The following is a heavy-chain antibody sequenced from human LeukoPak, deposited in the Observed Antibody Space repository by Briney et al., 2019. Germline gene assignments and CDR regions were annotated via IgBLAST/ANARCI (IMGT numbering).Heavy chain of an antibody. Sequence: GGSLKLSCAASGFTFSGSAMHWVRQASGKGLEWVGRIRSKANSYATAYAASVKGRFTISRGDSKNTAYLQMNSLKTEDTAVYYCTRQGSYFIDYWGQGTLVTVSS. D-gene: IGHD1-26*01. CDR1: GFTFSGSA. V-gene: IGHV3-73*01. CDR2: IRSKANSYAT. CDR3: TRQGSYFIDY. J-gene: IGHJ4*02.